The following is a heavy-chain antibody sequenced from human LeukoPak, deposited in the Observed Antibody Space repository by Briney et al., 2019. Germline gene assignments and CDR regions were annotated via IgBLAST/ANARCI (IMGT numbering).Heavy chain of an antibody. J-gene: IGHJ6*03. CDR1: GGTFSSYA. CDR2: IIPIFGTA. Sequence: EASVKVSCKASGGTFSSYAISWVRRAPGQGLEWMGGIIPIFGTANYAQKFQGRVTITTDESTSTAYMELSSLRSEDTAVYYCARVVRGISRYYYYYYMDVWGKGTTVTVSS. CDR3: ARVVRGISRYYYYYYMDV. D-gene: IGHD3-10*01. V-gene: IGHV1-69*05.